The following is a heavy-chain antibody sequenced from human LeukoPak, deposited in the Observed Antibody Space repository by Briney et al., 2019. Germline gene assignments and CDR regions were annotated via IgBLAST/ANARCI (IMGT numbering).Heavy chain of an antibody. D-gene: IGHD3-10*01. Sequence: SETLSLTCTVSGGSISRYYWSWIRQPPGKGLEWIGYIYYSGSTNYNPSLKSRVTISVDTSKNQFSLKLMYVTAADTAVYYCARTLEGLWIVDYWGQGTLVTVSS. J-gene: IGHJ4*02. CDR1: GGSISRYY. CDR3: ARTLEGLWIVDY. CDR2: IYYSGST. V-gene: IGHV4-59*01.